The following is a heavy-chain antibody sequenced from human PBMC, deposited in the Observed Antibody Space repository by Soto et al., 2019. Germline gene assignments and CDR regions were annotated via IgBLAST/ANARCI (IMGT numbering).Heavy chain of an antibody. CDR3: ARFPNSLKWEGWELPAAHYYYYGMDV. CDR1: GYTFTSYY. Sequence: QVQLVQSGAEVKKPGASVKVSCKASGYTFTSYYMHWVRQAPGQGLEWMGIINPSGGSTTYAQKFQGRVTMTRDTSTSTLYMELSSLRSEDTAVYYCARFPNSLKWEGWELPAAHYYYYGMDVWGQGTTVTVSS. V-gene: IGHV1-46*01. CDR2: INPSGGST. J-gene: IGHJ6*02. D-gene: IGHD1-26*01.